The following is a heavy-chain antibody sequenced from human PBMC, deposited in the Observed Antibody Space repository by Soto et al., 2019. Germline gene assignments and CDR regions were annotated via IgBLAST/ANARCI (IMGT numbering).Heavy chain of an antibody. CDR2: INSDDSST. CDR3: VFDYYESSGYYHLDY. V-gene: IGHV3-74*01. D-gene: IGHD3-22*01. CDR1: GFTFSSYW. Sequence: EVPLVESGGGLVQPGGSLRLSCAASGFTFSSYWMHWVRQAPGKGLVWVSHINSDDSSTNYADSVKGRFTISRDNAKNTLYLQMNSLRAEDTAVYYCVFDYYESSGYYHLDYWGQGTLVTVSS. J-gene: IGHJ4*02.